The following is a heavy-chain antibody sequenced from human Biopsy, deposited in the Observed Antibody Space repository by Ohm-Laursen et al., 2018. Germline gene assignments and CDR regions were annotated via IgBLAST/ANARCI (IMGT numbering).Heavy chain of an antibody. CDR3: AGVVLGPTNDAFDL. D-gene: IGHD3-22*01. V-gene: IGHV4-4*07. CDR1: GGDINNYY. J-gene: IGHJ3*01. CDR2: IYPGGST. Sequence: GTLSLPRNVCGGDINNYYWRWIRQPAGKGLEWIGRIYPGGSTKYNPSLKSRVHMSVDTSKKQLSRRLRSVTAADTVMYYCAGVVLGPTNDAFDLWGQGTMVVVSS.